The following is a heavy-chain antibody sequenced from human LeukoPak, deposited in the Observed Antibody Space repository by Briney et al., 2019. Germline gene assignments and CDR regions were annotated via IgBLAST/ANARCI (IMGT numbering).Heavy chain of an antibody. CDR2: IWYDGSNK. J-gene: IGHJ4*02. V-gene: IGHV3-33*01. CDR1: GFTFSSYG. D-gene: IGHD2-2*01. CDR3: ARGHSSTSPMDY. Sequence: PGRSLRLSCAAPGFTFSSYGMHWVRQAPGKGLEWVAVIWYDGSNKYYADSVKGRFTISRDNSKNTLYLQMNSLRAEDTAVYYCARGHSSTSPMDYWGQGTLVAVSS.